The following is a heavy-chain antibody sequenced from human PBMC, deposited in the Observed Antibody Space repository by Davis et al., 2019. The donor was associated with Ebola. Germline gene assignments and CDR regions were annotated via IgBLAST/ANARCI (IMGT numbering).Heavy chain of an antibody. Sequence: GGSLRLSCEGFGYTFTTYWIAWVRQMPGKGLEWMGIIYPGDSDTRYSPSFQGQVTISADKSISTAYLQWSSLKASDTAMYYCARPRLAAAGDAFDIWGQGTMVTVSS. J-gene: IGHJ3*02. CDR1: GYTFTTYW. V-gene: IGHV5-51*01. CDR2: IYPGDSDT. CDR3: ARPRLAAAGDAFDI. D-gene: IGHD6-13*01.